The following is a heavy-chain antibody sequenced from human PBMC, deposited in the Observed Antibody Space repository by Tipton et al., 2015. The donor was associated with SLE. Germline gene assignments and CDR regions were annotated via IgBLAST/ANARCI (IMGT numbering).Heavy chain of an antibody. CDR1: GFIVSNNY. CDR2: IYTSGSP. J-gene: IGHJ4*02. Sequence: SLRLSCAASGFIVSNNYMSWVRQAPGKGLEWVSSIYTSGSPYNADSVKGRFTISRDNSKDSLYLRMNSLRAEDTAVYYCARDPSEYYDSSDYFRGPFDYWGQGTLVTVSS. D-gene: IGHD3-22*01. CDR3: ARDPSEYYDSSDYFRGPFDY. V-gene: IGHV3-66*03.